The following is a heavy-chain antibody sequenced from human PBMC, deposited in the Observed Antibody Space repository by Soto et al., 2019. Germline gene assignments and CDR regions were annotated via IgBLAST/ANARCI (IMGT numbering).Heavy chain of an antibody. V-gene: IGHV3-48*02. CDR2: ISYSSATI. Sequence: PWVSLILSCAASGFTFSNYGINWVRQAPGMGLEWISFISYSSATIHYADSVRGRFTISRDNANNSLYLEMSSLRDEDTAVYFCARDSSKYTSGPFYFDYWGQGTLVTVSS. CDR1: GFTFSNYG. CDR3: ARDSSKYTSGPFYFDY. J-gene: IGHJ4*02. D-gene: IGHD5-18*01.